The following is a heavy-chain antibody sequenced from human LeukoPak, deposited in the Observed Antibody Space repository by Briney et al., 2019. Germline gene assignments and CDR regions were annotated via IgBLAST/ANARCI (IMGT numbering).Heavy chain of an antibody. Sequence: ASVKVSCKASGYTFTSYDINWARQATGQGLEWMGWMNPNSGNTGYAQKFQGRVTMTRNTSLSTAYMELSSLRSEDTAVYYCARAHRRITMVRGVIYYFDYWGQGTLVTVSS. J-gene: IGHJ4*02. V-gene: IGHV1-8*01. CDR3: ARAHRRITMVRGVIYYFDY. CDR1: GYTFTSYD. CDR2: MNPNSGNT. D-gene: IGHD3-10*01.